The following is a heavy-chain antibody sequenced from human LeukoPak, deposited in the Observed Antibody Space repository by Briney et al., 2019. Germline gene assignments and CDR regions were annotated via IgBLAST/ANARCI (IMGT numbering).Heavy chain of an antibody. V-gene: IGHV3-7*01. CDR3: VRSGRPPTFYYYYGMDV. CDR1: GFTFSSYG. Sequence: GGSLRLSCAASGFTFSSYGMHWVRQAPGKGLEWVANIKQGGTEKFYVDSVKGRFTISRDNAKNSLYLQMNSLRAEDTAVYYCVRSGRPPTFYYYYGMDVWGQGTTVTVSS. CDR2: IKQGGTEK. D-gene: IGHD6-6*01. J-gene: IGHJ6*02.